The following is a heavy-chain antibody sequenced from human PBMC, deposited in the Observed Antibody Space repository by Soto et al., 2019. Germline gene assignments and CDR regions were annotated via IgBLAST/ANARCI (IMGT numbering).Heavy chain of an antibody. Sequence: SETLSLTCAVSGGSISSSNWWRWVRQPPGKGREWIGEIYHSGSTNYNPSLKSRVTISVDKSKNQFSLKLSSVTAADTAVYYWARGIGFLEWLSFDYWGQGTLVTVSS. V-gene: IGHV4-4*02. CDR3: ARGIGFLEWLSFDY. D-gene: IGHD3-3*01. CDR1: GGSISSSNW. J-gene: IGHJ4*02. CDR2: IYHSGST.